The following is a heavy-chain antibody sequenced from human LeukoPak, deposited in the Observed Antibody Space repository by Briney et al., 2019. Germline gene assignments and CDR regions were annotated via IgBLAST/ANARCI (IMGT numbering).Heavy chain of an antibody. CDR1: GFTFSSYD. CDR3: ARGGRSGWYGSYYYYGMDV. Sequence: GGSLRLSCAASGFTFSSYDMHWVRQATGKGLEWVSAIGTAGDTYYPGSVKGRFTISRENAKNSLYLQMNSLRAGDTAVYYCARGGRSGWYGSYYYYGMDVWGQGTTVTVSS. V-gene: IGHV3-13*01. D-gene: IGHD6-19*01. CDR2: IGTAGDT. J-gene: IGHJ6*02.